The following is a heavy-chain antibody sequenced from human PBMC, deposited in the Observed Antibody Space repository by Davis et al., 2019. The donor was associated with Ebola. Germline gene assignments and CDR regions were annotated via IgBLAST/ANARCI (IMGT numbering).Heavy chain of an antibody. V-gene: IGHV1-69*05. CDR2: IIPIFGTA. J-gene: IGHJ4*02. Sequence: AASVKVSCKASGGTFSSYAISWVRQAPGQGLEWMGGIIPIFGTANYAQKLQGRVTMTTDTSTSTAYMELRSLRSDDTAVYYCARGRTMIVVGDFDYWGQETLVTVSS. CDR1: GGTFSSYA. D-gene: IGHD3-22*01. CDR3: ARGRTMIVVGDFDY.